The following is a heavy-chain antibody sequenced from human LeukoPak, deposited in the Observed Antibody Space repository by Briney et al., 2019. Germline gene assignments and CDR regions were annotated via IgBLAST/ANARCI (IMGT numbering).Heavy chain of an antibody. J-gene: IGHJ3*02. CDR2: IYTSGST. V-gene: IGHV4-4*07. Sequence: SETLSLTCTVSGGSISSYYWSWIRQPAGKGLEWIGRIYTSGSTNYNPSLKSRVTMSVDTSKNQFSLKLSSVTAADTVVYYCARGLGYCSSTSCQGVAFDIWGQGTMVTVSS. CDR3: ARGLGYCSSTSCQGVAFDI. D-gene: IGHD2-2*01. CDR1: GGSISSYY.